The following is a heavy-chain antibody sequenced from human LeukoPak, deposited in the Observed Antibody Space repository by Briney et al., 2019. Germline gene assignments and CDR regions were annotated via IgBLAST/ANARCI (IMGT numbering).Heavy chain of an antibody. Sequence: ASVKVSCKASGYTFTSYGISWVRQAPGQGLEWMGWISAYNGNTNYAQRLQGRVTMTTDTSTSTAYMELRSLRSDDTAVYYCASNFYDILTGARYDAFDIWGQGTMVTVPS. D-gene: IGHD3-9*01. V-gene: IGHV1-18*01. J-gene: IGHJ3*02. CDR1: GYTFTSYG. CDR3: ASNFYDILTGARYDAFDI. CDR2: ISAYNGNT.